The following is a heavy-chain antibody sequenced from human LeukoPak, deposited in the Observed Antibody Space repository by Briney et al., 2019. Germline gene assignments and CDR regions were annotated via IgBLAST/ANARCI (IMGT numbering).Heavy chain of an antibody. CDR1: GGSISSGGYY. D-gene: IGHD3-9*01. Sequence: SQTLSLTCTVSGGSISSGGYYWSWIRQHPGKGLEWIGYIYYSGSTYYNPSLKSRVTISVDTFKNQFSLKLSSVTAADTAVYYCARGSGLTGYYRFDYWGQGTLVTVSS. CDR3: ARGSGLTGYYRFDY. CDR2: IYYSGST. V-gene: IGHV4-31*03. J-gene: IGHJ4*02.